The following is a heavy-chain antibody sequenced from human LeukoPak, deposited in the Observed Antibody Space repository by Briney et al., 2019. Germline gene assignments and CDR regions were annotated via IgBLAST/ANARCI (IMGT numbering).Heavy chain of an antibody. CDR1: GGSISSYY. V-gene: IGHV4-59*12. CDR2: IYYSGST. Sequence: SETLSLTCTVSGGSISSYYWSWIRQPPGKGLEWIGYIYYSGSTNYNPSLKSRVTISVDTSKNQFSLKLSSVTAADTAVYYCARDHTAAAGYWGQGTLVTVSS. D-gene: IGHD6-13*01. CDR3: ARDHTAAAGY. J-gene: IGHJ4*02.